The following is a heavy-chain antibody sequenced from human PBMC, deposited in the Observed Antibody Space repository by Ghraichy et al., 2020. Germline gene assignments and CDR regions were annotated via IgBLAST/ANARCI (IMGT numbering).Heavy chain of an antibody. CDR2: ISGSGGST. D-gene: IGHD4/OR15-4a*01. CDR1: GFTFSSYA. J-gene: IGHJ4*02. V-gene: IGHV3-23*01. CDR3: WYMTMVTKPNHDY. Sequence: GGSLRLSCAASGFTFSSYAMSWVRQAPGKGLEWVSAISGSGGSTYYADSVKGRFTISRDNSKNTLYLQMNSLRAEDTAVYYCWYMTMVTKPNHDYWGQGTLVTVSS.